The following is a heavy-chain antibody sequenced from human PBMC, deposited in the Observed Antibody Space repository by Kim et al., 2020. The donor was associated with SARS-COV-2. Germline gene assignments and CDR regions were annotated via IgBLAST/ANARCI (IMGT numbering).Heavy chain of an antibody. Sequence: SETLSLTCAVYGGSFSGYYWSWIRQPPGKGLEWIGEINHSGSTNYNPSLKSRVTISVDTSKNQFSLKLSSVTAADTAVYYCARGRKVVLLWFGELLGAFDYWGQGTLVTVSS. J-gene: IGHJ4*02. CDR3: ARGRKVVLLWFGELLGAFDY. CDR2: INHSGST. D-gene: IGHD3-10*01. CDR1: GGSFSGYY. V-gene: IGHV4-34*01.